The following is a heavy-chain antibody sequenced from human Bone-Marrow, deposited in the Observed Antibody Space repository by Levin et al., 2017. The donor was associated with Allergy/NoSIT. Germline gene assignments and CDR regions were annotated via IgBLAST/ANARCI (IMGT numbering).Heavy chain of an antibody. V-gene: IGHV3-7*04. CDR3: ARDSGYDGY. J-gene: IGHJ4*02. CDR2: IKQDGSEK. D-gene: IGHD5-12*01. Sequence: ETLSLTCAASGFTFSSYWMSWVRQAPGKGLEWVANIKQDGSEKYYVDSVKGRFTISRDNAKNSLYLQMNSLRAEDTAVYYCARDSGYDGYWGQGTLVTVSS. CDR1: GFTFSSYW.